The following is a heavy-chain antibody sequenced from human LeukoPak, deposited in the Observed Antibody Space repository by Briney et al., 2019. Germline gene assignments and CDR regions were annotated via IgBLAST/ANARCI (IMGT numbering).Heavy chain of an antibody. CDR2: IYYNGNT. CDR3: ARARSRFGYQVTDY. Sequence: SESLSLTCTVSGGSISSYYWSWFRQPPGKGLEWIGHIYYNGNTNYNPSLKSRVTISLDTSKNQFSLKVTSVTAADTAVFYCARARSRFGYQVTDYWGQGTLVTVSS. D-gene: IGHD5-18*01. CDR1: GGSISSYY. J-gene: IGHJ4*02. V-gene: IGHV4-59*01.